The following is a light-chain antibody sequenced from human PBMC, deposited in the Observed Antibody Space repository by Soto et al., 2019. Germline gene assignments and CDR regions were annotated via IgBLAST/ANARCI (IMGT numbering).Light chain of an antibody. J-gene: IGKJ3*01. CDR1: QGISSA. Sequence: AIQLTQSPSSLSASVGDRVTITCRASQGISSALAWYQQKPGKAPKLLIYDASSLESGVPSRFSGSGSGTDFTLTISSLQPEDFANYYCQQFNSYPTFGPGTKVDIK. V-gene: IGKV1-13*02. CDR3: QQFNSYPT. CDR2: DAS.